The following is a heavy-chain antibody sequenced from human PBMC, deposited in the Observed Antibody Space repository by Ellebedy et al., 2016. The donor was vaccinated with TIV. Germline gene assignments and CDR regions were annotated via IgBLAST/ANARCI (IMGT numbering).Heavy chain of an antibody. Sequence: SVKGRFTISRDNAKNSLHLQMNGLRAEDTAVYYCARDSGSGAFDIWGQGTLVTVSS. J-gene: IGHJ3*02. D-gene: IGHD3-10*01. CDR3: ARDSGSGAFDI. V-gene: IGHV3-11*06.